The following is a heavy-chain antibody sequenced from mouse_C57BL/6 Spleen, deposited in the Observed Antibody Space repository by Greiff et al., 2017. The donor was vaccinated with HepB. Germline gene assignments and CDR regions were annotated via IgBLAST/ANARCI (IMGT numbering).Heavy chain of an antibody. D-gene: IGHD1-1*01. V-gene: IGHV7-3*01. J-gene: IGHJ3*01. Sequence: DVMLVESGGGLVQPGGSLSLSCAASGFTFTDYYMSWVRQPPGKALEWLGFIRNKATGYTTEYSASVKGRFTISRDNSQSILYLQMNALRAEDSATYDCARYGSLYVSSPWFAYWGQGTLVTVSA. CDR3: ARYGSLYVSSPWFAY. CDR2: IRNKATGYTT. CDR1: GFTFTDYY.